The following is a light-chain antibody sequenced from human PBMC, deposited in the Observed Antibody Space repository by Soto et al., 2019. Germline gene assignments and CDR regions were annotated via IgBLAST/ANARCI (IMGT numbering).Light chain of an antibody. J-gene: IGKJ1*01. CDR1: QTIITW. CDR3: QQYNTFWT. Sequence: DLQRPQSPSTLSPSVGYTFTITCLASQTIITWLAWYPEKPGKVPRLLIYKASSLDSGVPSRFSGYGSGTEFTLTISSVQPDDFETYYCQQYNTFWTFGQGTKVDIK. CDR2: KAS. V-gene: IGKV1-5*03.